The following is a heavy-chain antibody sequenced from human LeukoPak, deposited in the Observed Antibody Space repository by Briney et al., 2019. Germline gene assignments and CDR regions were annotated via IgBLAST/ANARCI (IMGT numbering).Heavy chain of an antibody. Sequence: GASVKVSCKAYGSTFTDYYIHWVRQAPGQGLEWMGWIIPNSGGTNYAQKFQGRVTMTRDTSISTAYMELSRLRSDDTAVYYCAREGITMIRRGMKNWFDPWGQGTLVTVSS. V-gene: IGHV1-2*02. J-gene: IGHJ5*02. CDR3: AREGITMIRRGMKNWFDP. CDR2: IIPNSGGT. D-gene: IGHD3-22*01. CDR1: GSTFTDYY.